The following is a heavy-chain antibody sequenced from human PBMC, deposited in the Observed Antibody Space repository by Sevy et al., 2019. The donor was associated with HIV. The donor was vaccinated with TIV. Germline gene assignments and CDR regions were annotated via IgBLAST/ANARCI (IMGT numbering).Heavy chain of an antibody. V-gene: IGHV3-49*04. D-gene: IGHD2-2*01. J-gene: IGHJ3*02. CDR3: TRDIGYCSSTSCFHGGAFDI. CDR1: GFTFGDYA. CDR2: IRSKAYGGTT. Sequence: GGSLRLSCTASGFTFGDYAMSWVRQAPGKGLEWVGFIRSKAYGGTTEYAASVEGRFTISRDDSKSIAYLQMNSLKTEDTAVYYCTRDIGYCSSTSCFHGGAFDIWGQGTMVTVSS.